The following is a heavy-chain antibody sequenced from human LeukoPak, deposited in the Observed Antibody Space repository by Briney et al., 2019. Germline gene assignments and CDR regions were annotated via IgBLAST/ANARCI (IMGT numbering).Heavy chain of an antibody. J-gene: IGHJ4*02. CDR1: GGSFSGYY. CDR2: INHSGSI. D-gene: IGHD3-3*01. CDR3: ARGPYDFWSGYCCFDY. Sequence: PSETLSLTCAVYGGSFSGYYWSWIRQPPGKGLEWIGEINHSGSINYNPSLKSRVTISVDTSKNQFSLKLSSVTAADTAVYYCARGPYDFWSGYCCFDYWGQGTLVTVSS. V-gene: IGHV4-34*01.